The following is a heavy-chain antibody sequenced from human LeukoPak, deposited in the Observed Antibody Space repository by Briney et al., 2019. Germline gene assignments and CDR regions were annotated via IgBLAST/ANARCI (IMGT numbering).Heavy chain of an antibody. CDR3: ARDFRRGYYYYMYV. Sequence: GWSLRLSCAASRFTLSDYYMSWIRPAPGKGLEWVSYISSSGSTIYYADSVKGRLADSRDNAKNALYLQMNSLRAEDTAVYYCARDFRRGYYYYMYVWGKGTTVTVSS. J-gene: IGHJ6*03. CDR1: RFTLSDYY. V-gene: IGHV3-11*04. CDR2: ISSSGSTI. D-gene: IGHD3-16*01.